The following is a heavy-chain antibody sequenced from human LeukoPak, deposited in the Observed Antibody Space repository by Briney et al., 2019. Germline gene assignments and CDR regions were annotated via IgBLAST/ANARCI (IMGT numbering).Heavy chain of an antibody. Sequence: GGSLRLSCAASGFTFSSYSMNWVRQAPGKGLEWVSSITRSSIYTYYADSVKGRFTISRDNSKNTLYLQMNSLRAEDTAVYYCAKRRGLELLYYYYMDVWGKGTTVTVSS. V-gene: IGHV3-21*04. J-gene: IGHJ6*03. CDR3: AKRRGLELLYYYYMDV. CDR2: ITRSSIYT. CDR1: GFTFSSYS. D-gene: IGHD1-7*01.